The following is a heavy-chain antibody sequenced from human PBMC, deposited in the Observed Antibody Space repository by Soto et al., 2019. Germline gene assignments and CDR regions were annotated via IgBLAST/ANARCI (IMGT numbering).Heavy chain of an antibody. CDR2: IHWNGGST. V-gene: IGHV3-20*01. Sequence: GGSLRLSCAASGFTSDDYGMSWVRQAPGKGLEWVSGIHWNGGSTGYADSVKGRFTISRDNAKNSLYLQMNSLRAEDTASYHWARVSQRGDYEVLDYWGQGTLVTVSS. J-gene: IGHJ4*02. D-gene: IGHD4-17*01. CDR1: GFTSDDYG. CDR3: ARVSQRGDYEVLDY.